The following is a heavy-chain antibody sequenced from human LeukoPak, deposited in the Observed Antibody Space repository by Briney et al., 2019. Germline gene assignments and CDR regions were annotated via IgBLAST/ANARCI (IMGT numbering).Heavy chain of an antibody. CDR1: GYTFTGYY. D-gene: IGHD5-12*01. V-gene: IGHV1-8*02. J-gene: IGHJ4*02. CDR3: ARSSGYDEDFDY. CDR2: VNPNSGDT. Sequence: GASVKVSCKASGYTFTGYYMHWVRQAPGQGLEWMGWVNPNSGDTGYAQKFQGRVTMTRNTSISTAYMELSSLRSEDTAVYYCARSSGYDEDFDYWGQGTLVTVSS.